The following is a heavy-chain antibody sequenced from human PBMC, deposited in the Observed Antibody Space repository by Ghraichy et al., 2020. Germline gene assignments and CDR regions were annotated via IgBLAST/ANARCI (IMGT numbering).Heavy chain of an antibody. V-gene: IGHV3-48*04. D-gene: IGHD4-23*01. Sequence: GGSLRLSCAASGFTFSSYSINWVRQAPGKGLEWVSYISSSSSTIYYADSVKGRFTISRDNAKNSLYLQMNSLRAEDTAVYYCARDYGGNGLDYWGQGTLVTVSS. CDR1: GFTFSSYS. CDR3: ARDYGGNGLDY. CDR2: ISSSSSTI. J-gene: IGHJ4*02.